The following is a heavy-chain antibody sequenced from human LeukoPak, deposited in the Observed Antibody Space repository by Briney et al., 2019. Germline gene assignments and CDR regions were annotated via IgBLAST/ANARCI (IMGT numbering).Heavy chain of an antibody. V-gene: IGHV3-74*01. Sequence: GGSLRLSCAASGFTFSSYWMHWVGQAPGKGLVWVSRINSDGSSTSYADSVKGRFTISRDNAKNTLYLQMNSLRAEDTAVYYCARERVLLWFADVNYYYRMDVWGKGTTVTVSS. CDR1: GFTFSSYW. CDR2: INSDGSST. CDR3: ARERVLLWFADVNYYYRMDV. D-gene: IGHD3-10*01. J-gene: IGHJ6*04.